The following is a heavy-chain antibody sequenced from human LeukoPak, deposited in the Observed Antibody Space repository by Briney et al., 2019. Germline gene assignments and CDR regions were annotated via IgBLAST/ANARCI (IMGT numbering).Heavy chain of an antibody. J-gene: IGHJ4*02. CDR2: ISSGGVYE. V-gene: IGHV3-30*01. D-gene: IGHD3-10*01. CDR3: ARDSTYYYDSGSSGPHYFDN. CDR1: GFTFSSYA. Sequence: PGGSLRLSCAASGFTFSSYAMHWVRQAPGKGLEWVSIISSGGVYEYYADSVKGRFTISRDNSKNTLYLQLNSLRTEDTAVYYCARDSTYYYDSGSSGPHYFDNWGQGTLVTVSS.